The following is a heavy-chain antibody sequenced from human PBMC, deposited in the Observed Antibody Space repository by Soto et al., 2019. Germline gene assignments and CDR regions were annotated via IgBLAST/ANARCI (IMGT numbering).Heavy chain of an antibody. CDR3: AKSGTTGTIDY. CDR1: GFTFDDYA. D-gene: IGHD1-1*01. J-gene: IGHJ4*02. Sequence: HPGGSLRLSCAASGFTFDDYAMHWVRQAPGKGLEWVSGISWNSGSIGYADSVKGRFTISRDNAKNSLYLQMNSLRAEDTALYYCAKSGTTGTIDYWGQGTLVTVSS. CDR2: ISWNSGSI. V-gene: IGHV3-9*01.